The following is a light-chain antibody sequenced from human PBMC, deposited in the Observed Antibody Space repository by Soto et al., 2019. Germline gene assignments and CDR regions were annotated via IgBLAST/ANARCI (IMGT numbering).Light chain of an antibody. CDR2: DAS. J-gene: IGKJ1*01. V-gene: IGKV3-15*01. CDR1: QSIRST. CDR3: QQSYNSHPT. Sequence: ETVMTQSPATLSVSPGERATRSCRASQSIRSTLAWFHQKPGQAPRLLIYDASKRATGIPSRSNGSGSGTDFTLTISNLQPEDSATYYCQQSYNSHPTFGQGTKVDIK.